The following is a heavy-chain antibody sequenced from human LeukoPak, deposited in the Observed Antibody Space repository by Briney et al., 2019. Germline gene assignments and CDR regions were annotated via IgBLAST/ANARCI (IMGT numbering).Heavy chain of an antibody. CDR2: ISSSSSFI. CDR3: AKETESTIFGVEIDY. D-gene: IGHD3-3*01. CDR1: GFTFSSDS. Sequence: GGSLRLSCAASGFTFSSDSMNWVRQAPGKGLEWVSSISSSSSFIYYAGSVKGRFTVSRDNAKNTVYLQMNSLRAEDTAVYYCAKETESTIFGVEIDYWGQGTLVTVSS. V-gene: IGHV3-21*04. J-gene: IGHJ4*02.